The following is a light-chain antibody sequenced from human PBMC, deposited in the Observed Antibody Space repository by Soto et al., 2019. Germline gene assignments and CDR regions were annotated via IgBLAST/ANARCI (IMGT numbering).Light chain of an antibody. V-gene: IGKV3-11*01. CDR2: DAS. J-gene: IGKJ1*01. CDR3: QQRSNWPWT. CDR1: PSISNS. Sequence: ETVLTQSPATLSLSPGERATLSCRASPSISNSLAWYQQKAGQAPRLLIYDASNRATGIPARFSGSGSGTDFTLTITRLEPEDFAVYYCQQRSNWPWTFGQGTKVEIK.